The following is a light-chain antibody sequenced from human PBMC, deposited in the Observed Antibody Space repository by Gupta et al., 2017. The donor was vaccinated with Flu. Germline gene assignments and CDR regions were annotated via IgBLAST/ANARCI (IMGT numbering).Light chain of an antibody. CDR3: QQSDSTRYS. CDR2: AAS. Sequence: DIQMTQSPSSLSASVGDRVTITCRASQSISSYLNWYQQKPGKAPKLLIYAASSLQSGVPSRFSGSGSGTDFTLTISMLQPEDFATYYCQQSDSTRYSFGQGTKLEIK. J-gene: IGKJ2*03. CDR1: QSISSY. V-gene: IGKV1-39*01.